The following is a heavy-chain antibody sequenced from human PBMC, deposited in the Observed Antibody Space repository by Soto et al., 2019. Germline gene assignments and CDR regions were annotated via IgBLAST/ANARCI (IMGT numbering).Heavy chain of an antibody. CDR3: AKDGIAARTGYYYYYMDV. D-gene: IGHD6-6*01. Sequence: GGSLRLSCAASGFTFSSYAMSWVRQAPGKGLEWVSAISGSGGSTYYADSVRGRFTISRDNSKNTLYLQMNSLRAEDTAVYYCAKDGIAARTGYYYYYMDVWGKGTTVTVSS. V-gene: IGHV3-23*01. CDR1: GFTFSSYA. CDR2: ISGSGGST. J-gene: IGHJ6*03.